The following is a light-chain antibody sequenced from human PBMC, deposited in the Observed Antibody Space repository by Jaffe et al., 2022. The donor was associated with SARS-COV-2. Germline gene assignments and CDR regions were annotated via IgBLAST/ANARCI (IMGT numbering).Light chain of an antibody. J-gene: IGLJ2*01. V-gene: IGLV2-23*02. CDR2: EVS. CDR1: SVGSYNL. Sequence: QSALTQPASVSGAPGQSITISCTGTSVGSYNLVSWYQQHPGKAPKLMIYEVSKRPSGVSNRFSGSKSGNTASLTISGLQPEDEADYYCCSYAGRSTVVFGGGTKLTVL. CDR3: CSYAGRSTVV.